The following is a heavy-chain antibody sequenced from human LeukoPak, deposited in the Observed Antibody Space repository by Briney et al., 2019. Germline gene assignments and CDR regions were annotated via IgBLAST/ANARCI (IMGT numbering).Heavy chain of an antibody. D-gene: IGHD6-19*01. CDR2: IYPGDSDV. Sequence: GESLKISCSGSGYTFTNYWIGWVRQMPGKGLEWMGIIYPGDSDVRCSPSFQGQVTISADKSLTTAYLQWTSLKASDTAMYYCARSWVAGYGTVLDYWGQGTLVTVSS. J-gene: IGHJ4*02. V-gene: IGHV5-51*01. CDR3: ARSWVAGYGTVLDY. CDR1: GYTFTNYW.